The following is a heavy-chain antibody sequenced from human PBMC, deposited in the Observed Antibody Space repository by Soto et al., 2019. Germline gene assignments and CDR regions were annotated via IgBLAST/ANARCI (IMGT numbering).Heavy chain of an antibody. Sequence: ASVNVSCKASGYTFTIYAMHWVLQAPGQRLEWMGWINAGNGNTKYSQKFQGRVTITRDTSASTAYMELSSLRSEDTAVYYCARGRYSGPATHYYFAYRAQRTPVPVSS. V-gene: IGHV1-3*01. CDR2: INAGNGNT. J-gene: IGHJ4*02. D-gene: IGHD5-12*01. CDR3: ARGRYSGPATHYYFAY. CDR1: GYTFTIYA.